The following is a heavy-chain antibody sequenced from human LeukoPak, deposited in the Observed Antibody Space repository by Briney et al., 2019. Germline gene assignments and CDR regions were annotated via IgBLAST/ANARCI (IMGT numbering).Heavy chain of an antibody. V-gene: IGHV1-2*02. CDR3: ATVLTYQLDYLDY. Sequence: ASVKVSCKASGYTFTGYYMHWVRQAPGQGLEWMGWINPNSGGTNYAQKLQGRVTMTTDTSTSTAYMELRSLRSEDTAVYYCATVLTYQLDYLDYWGQGTLVTVSS. CDR2: INPNSGGT. CDR1: GYTFTGYY. J-gene: IGHJ4*02. D-gene: IGHD2-2*01.